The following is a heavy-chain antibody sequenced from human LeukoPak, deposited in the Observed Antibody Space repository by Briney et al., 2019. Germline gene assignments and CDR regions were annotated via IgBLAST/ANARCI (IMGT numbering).Heavy chain of an antibody. CDR1: GGSISSYY. CDR2: IYTSGST. J-gene: IGHJ4*02. Sequence: SETLSLTCTVSGGSISSYYWSWIRQPAGKGLEWIGRIYTSGSTNYNPSLKSRVTMSVDTSKNQFSLKLSSVTAADTAVYYCAKVHGSSWYTLGGDYFDYWGQGTLVTVSS. V-gene: IGHV4-4*07. CDR3: AKVHGSSWYTLGGDYFDY. D-gene: IGHD6-13*01.